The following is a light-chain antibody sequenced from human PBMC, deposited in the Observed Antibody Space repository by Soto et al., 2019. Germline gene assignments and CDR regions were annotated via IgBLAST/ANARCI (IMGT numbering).Light chain of an antibody. CDR1: MRGVGAYNL. J-gene: IGLJ3*02. Sequence: QSAVTQPASVSGSAGQSISISCSGTMRGVGAYNLVWWDQQHPGTAPKLIIDEGRNQPSGISSRFSGSRSGNTAALTISGLQSEDEGNYYCSAYTARSTLVFGGGTKVTVL. CDR3: SAYTARSTLV. V-gene: IGLV2-14*01. CDR2: EGR.